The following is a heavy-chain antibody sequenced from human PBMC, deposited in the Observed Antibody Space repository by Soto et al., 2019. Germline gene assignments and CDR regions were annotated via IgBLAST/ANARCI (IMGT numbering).Heavy chain of an antibody. J-gene: IGHJ3*02. CDR3: AKALDIVVVPAAIAMGAFDI. V-gene: IGHV1-69*02. Sequence: SVELSCKASGGTFSSYTISWVRQAPGQGLEWMGRIIPILGIANYAQKFQGRVTITADKSTSTAYMELSSLRSEDTAVYYCAKALDIVVVPAAIAMGAFDIWGQGTMVTVSS. D-gene: IGHD2-2*01. CDR1: GGTFSSYT. CDR2: IIPILGIA.